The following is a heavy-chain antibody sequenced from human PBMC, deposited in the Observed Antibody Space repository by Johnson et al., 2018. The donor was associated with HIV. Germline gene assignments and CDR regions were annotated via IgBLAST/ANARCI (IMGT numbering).Heavy chain of an antibody. CDR2: ISWDGGST. J-gene: IGHJ3*02. V-gene: IGHV3-43*01. Sequence: VQLVESGGVVVQPGGSLRLSCAASGFTFHDYSMHWVRQAPGKGLEWVSLISWDGGSTYYADSVKGRFTISRDNSKNTLYLQMNSLRAEDTAVYYCAKDGPPFDIWGQGTMVTVSS. CDR3: AKDGPPFDI. CDR1: GFTFHDYS.